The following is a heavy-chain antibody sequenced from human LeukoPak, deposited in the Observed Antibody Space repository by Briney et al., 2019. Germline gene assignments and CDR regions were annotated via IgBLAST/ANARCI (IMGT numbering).Heavy chain of an antibody. Sequence: GGSLRLSCAASGFTFSSSWMRWVRQAPGKGLVWVSRINSDGSITRYADSVKGRFTISRDNAKSTLYLQMNSLRAEDTAVYYCARVDNYYYGLDVWGQGTTVTVSS. CDR3: ARVDNYYYGLDV. CDR2: INSDGSIT. V-gene: IGHV3-74*01. CDR1: GFTFSSSW. J-gene: IGHJ6*02.